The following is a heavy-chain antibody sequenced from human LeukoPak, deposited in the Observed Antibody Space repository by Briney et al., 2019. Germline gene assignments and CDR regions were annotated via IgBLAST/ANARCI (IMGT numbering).Heavy chain of an antibody. V-gene: IGHV3-48*03. J-gene: IGHJ4*02. CDR2: ISSSGSTI. CDR3: AKNMYYYDISGPFDY. CDR1: GFTFSSYE. D-gene: IGHD3-22*01. Sequence: GGSLRLSCAASGFTFSSYEMNWVRQAPGKGLEWVSYISSSGSTIYYADSVKGRFTISRDNSKNTLYLQMNSLRAEDTAVYYCAKNMYYYDISGPFDYWGQGTLVTVSS.